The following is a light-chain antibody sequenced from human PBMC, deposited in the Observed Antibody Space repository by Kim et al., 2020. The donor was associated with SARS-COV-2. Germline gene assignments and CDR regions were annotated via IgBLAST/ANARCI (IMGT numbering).Light chain of an antibody. Sequence: QLVLTQSPSASASLGASVKLTCTLSSGHSSYGIAWHQQQPEKGPQYLMKVNSDGSHSKGDGIPDRFSGSSSGAERHLTISSLQSEDEADYYCQTWGTGLWVFGGGTQLTVL. CDR3: QTWGTGLWV. CDR2: VNSDGSH. V-gene: IGLV4-69*01. CDR1: SGHSSYG. J-gene: IGLJ3*02.